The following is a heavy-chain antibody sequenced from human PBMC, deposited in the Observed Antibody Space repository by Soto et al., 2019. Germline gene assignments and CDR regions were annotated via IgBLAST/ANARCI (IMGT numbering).Heavy chain of an antibody. CDR3: VYGFDNFAADY. CDR1: GGSFSGYY. J-gene: IGHJ4*02. Sequence: QVQLQQWGAGLLKPSETLSLTCAVYGGSFSGYYWSWIRQPPGKGLEWIGEINHSGSTNYNPSLKSRVPISVDTSKNQFSLKLSSVTAADTAVYYCVYGFDNFAADYWGQGTLVTVSS. D-gene: IGHD5-12*01. CDR2: INHSGST. V-gene: IGHV4-34*01.